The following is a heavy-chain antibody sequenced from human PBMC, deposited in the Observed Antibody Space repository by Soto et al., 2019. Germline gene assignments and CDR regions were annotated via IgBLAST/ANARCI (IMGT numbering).Heavy chain of an antibody. CDR1: GYRFTTYW. CDR3: ARASWKFVATFNFDE. CDR2: IYPGDSDT. J-gene: IGHJ4*02. Sequence: ESLKISCKGSGYRFTTYWIGWVRQMPGKGLEWMGIIYPGDSDTRYSPSFQGQVTISADNSISTAYLQWSSLEASDTAMYYCARASWKFVATFNFDEWGKGTRVTFSS. D-gene: IGHD1-1*01. V-gene: IGHV5-51*01.